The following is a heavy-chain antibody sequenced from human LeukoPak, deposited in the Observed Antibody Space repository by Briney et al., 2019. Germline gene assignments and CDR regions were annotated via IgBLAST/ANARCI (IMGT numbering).Heavy chain of an antibody. D-gene: IGHD3-16*01. V-gene: IGHV3-48*03. CDR2: ISSSGRTI. Sequence: GGSLRLSCAASGFTFSSYEMNWVRQAPGKGLEWVSYISSSGRTIYYADSVKGRFTISRDNAKNSLYLQMNNLRAEDTAVYYCARDGGGYFDYWGQGTLVTVSS. CDR3: ARDGGGYFDY. CDR1: GFTFSSYE. J-gene: IGHJ4*02.